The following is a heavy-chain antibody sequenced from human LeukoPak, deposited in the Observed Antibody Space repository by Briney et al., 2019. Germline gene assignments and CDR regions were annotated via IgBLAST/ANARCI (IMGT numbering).Heavy chain of an antibody. CDR3: ARSYQLLAGADY. D-gene: IGHD2-2*01. CDR1: GFTFSSYS. CDR2: ISISSSTI. Sequence: GGSLRLSCAASGFTFSSYSMNWVRQAPGKGLEWLSYISISSSTIYYADSVKGRFTISRDNAKNSLYLQMNSLRAEDTAVYYCARSYQLLAGADYWGQGTLVTVSS. V-gene: IGHV3-48*04. J-gene: IGHJ4*02.